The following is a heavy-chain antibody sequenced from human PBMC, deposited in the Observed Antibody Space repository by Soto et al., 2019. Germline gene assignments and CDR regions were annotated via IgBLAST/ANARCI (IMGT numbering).Heavy chain of an antibody. CDR3: ARVGYAVTTGGSFDV. D-gene: IGHD4-17*01. J-gene: IGHJ3*01. CDR2: IYSGVST. CDR1: GFTVSSNY. V-gene: IGHV3-53*01. Sequence: EVQLVESGGGLIQPGGSLRLSCAASGFTVSSNYMSWVRQAPGKGLEWVSVIYSGVSTYYADSVKGRFTISRDNSKNTLYLQMNSLRAEDTAVYYCARVGYAVTTGGSFDVWGQGTMVTVSS.